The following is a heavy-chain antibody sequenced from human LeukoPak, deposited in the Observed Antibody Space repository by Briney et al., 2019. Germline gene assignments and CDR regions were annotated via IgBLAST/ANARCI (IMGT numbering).Heavy chain of an antibody. Sequence: GGSLRLSCAASGFTFSSYWMSWVRQAPGKGLEWVANIKQDGSEKYYVDSVKGRFTISRDNAKNSLYLQMNSLRAEDTAVYYCARVLWSGFLEWLGGAFDIWGQGTMVTVSS. V-gene: IGHV3-7*01. CDR1: GFTFSSYW. D-gene: IGHD3-3*01. CDR2: IKQDGSEK. J-gene: IGHJ3*02. CDR3: ARVLWSGFLEWLGGAFDI.